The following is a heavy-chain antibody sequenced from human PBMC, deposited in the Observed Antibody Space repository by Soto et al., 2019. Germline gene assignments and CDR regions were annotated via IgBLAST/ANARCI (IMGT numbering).Heavy chain of an antibody. CDR2: VNAGNGNT. J-gene: IGHJ6*03. Sequence: QVQLVQSGAEVEKPGASVKVSCKASGYSFSNYAVHWVRQAPGQRLEWMGWVNAGNGNTRYSQNFQGRVTITRDTSESTAYLELSSLRSEDTAVYYCARGHLAVVPVASWYYYMDVWGKGTTVTVSS. V-gene: IGHV1-3*01. D-gene: IGHD2-2*01. CDR3: ARGHLAVVPVASWYYYMDV. CDR1: GYSFSNYA.